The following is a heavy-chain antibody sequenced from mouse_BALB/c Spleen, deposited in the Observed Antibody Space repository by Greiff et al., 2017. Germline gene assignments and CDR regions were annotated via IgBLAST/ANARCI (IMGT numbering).Heavy chain of an antibody. CDR2: IYPGNSDT. Sequence: DVQLQESGTVLARPGASVKMSCKASGYSFTSYWMHWVKQRPGQGLEWIGAIYPGNSDTSYNQKFKGKAKLTAVTSASTAYMELSSLTNEDSAVYYCTRKEDSSGYAWFAYWGQGTLVTVSA. J-gene: IGHJ3*01. V-gene: IGHV1-5*01. CDR1: GYSFTSYW. CDR3: TRKEDSSGYAWFAY. D-gene: IGHD3-2*01.